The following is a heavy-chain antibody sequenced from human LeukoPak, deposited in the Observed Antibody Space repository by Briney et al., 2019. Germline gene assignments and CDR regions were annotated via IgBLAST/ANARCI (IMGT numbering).Heavy chain of an antibody. CDR1: GFTVSNNY. CDR2: IYSGGST. Sequence: GGSLRLSCAASGFTVSNNYMSWVRQAPGKGLEWISVIYSGGSTYYADSVKGRFAISRDNSKNTLYLQMNSLRAEDTAVYYCARLAVAGYYFDYWGQGTLVTVSS. J-gene: IGHJ4*02. V-gene: IGHV3-53*01. CDR3: ARLAVAGYYFDY. D-gene: IGHD6-19*01.